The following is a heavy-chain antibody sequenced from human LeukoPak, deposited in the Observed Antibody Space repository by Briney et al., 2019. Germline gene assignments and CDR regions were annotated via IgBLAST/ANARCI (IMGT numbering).Heavy chain of an antibody. D-gene: IGHD1-1*01. CDR3: VTRGTTATKYLEY. J-gene: IGHJ4*02. Sequence: PGGSLRLSCVASGFTFSTYWMHWVRQAPGKGLVWVSRINSDGSSTYYAASVKGRFTISRDNSRNTLHLQMNGLRVEDTAVYYCVTRGTTATKYLEYWGQGTLVTVSS. CDR2: INSDGSST. CDR1: GFTFSTYW. V-gene: IGHV3-74*01.